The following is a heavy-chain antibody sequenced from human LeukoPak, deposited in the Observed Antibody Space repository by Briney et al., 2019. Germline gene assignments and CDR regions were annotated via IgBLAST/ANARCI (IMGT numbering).Heavy chain of an antibody. CDR3: ARDSNGYEPTILDY. Sequence: GGSLRLSCAASGFTFSSYGMHWVRQAPGKGLERVAVIWYDGSNKYYADSVKGRFTISRDNSKNTLYLQMNSLRAEDTAVYYCARDSNGYEPTILDYWGQGTLVTVSS. D-gene: IGHD5-12*01. J-gene: IGHJ4*02. V-gene: IGHV3-33*08. CDR1: GFTFSSYG. CDR2: IWYDGSNK.